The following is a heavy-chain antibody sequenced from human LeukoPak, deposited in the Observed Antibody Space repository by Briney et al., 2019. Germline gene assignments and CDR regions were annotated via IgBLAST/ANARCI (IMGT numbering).Heavy chain of an antibody. Sequence: SETLSLTCGVSGGSITNTNYWTWVRQPPGKGLEWIGEVNLQGSTNYNPPLMGRVAIAVDTSENHISLQLTSVTAADTAVYYCAREGGPYRPLDYSGQGTLVTVSS. J-gene: IGHJ4*02. V-gene: IGHV4-4*02. CDR2: VNLQGST. CDR3: AREGGPYRPLDY. CDR1: GGSITNTNY.